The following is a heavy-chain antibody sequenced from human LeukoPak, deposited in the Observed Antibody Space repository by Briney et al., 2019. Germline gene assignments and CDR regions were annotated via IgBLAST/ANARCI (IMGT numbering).Heavy chain of an antibody. CDR3: ANEYPSYGGPMDY. CDR2: SSGSGGSS. CDR1: GFTFSSYA. V-gene: IGHV3-23*01. Sequence: GGSLTLSCAASGFTFSSYAMIWVRQAPGKGLEWVSASSGSGGSSYYEDSVKGRFTISRDNSKNSLYLQMNSLRAEDTAVYYCANEYPSYGGPMDYWGQGTLVTVSS. J-gene: IGHJ4*02. D-gene: IGHD4-23*01.